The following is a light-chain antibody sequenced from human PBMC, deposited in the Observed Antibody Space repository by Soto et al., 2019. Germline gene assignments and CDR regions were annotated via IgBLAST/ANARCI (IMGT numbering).Light chain of an antibody. CDR1: QSVSSY. V-gene: IGKV3-11*01. Sequence: EIVLTQSPATLSLSPGERATLSCRASQSVSSYLAWYQQKPGQAPRLLIYDASNMATGIPARFSGSGSGTDFTLTISSLEPEEFAVYYCQQRSNWAFTFGGGTKVEIK. CDR2: DAS. CDR3: QQRSNWAFT. J-gene: IGKJ4*01.